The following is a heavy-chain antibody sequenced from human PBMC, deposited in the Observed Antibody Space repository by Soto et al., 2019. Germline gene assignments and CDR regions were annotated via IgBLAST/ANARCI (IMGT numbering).Heavy chain of an antibody. Sequence: QVQLVQSGAEVKKPGSSVKVSCKASGGTFSSHTINWVRQAPGQGLEWMGRIIPILNVANYARKFQGRVTITADKSTSTAYMELSRLRSEDTAVYYCARGLAAAGTGEFDSWGQGTLVTVSS. CDR1: GGTFSSHT. D-gene: IGHD6-13*01. J-gene: IGHJ4*02. V-gene: IGHV1-69*02. CDR3: ARGLAAAGTGEFDS. CDR2: IIPILNVA.